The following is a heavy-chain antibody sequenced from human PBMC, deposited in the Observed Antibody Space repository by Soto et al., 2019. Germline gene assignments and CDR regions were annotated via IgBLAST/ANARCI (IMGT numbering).Heavy chain of an antibody. CDR1: GFTFSTYV. CDR3: VRGVIIINQYHGLDV. CDR2: ISSDGNNK. D-gene: IGHD3-9*01. J-gene: IGHJ6*02. Sequence: GGSLRLSCAASGFTFSTYVMHWVRQAPGKGLEWVAHISSDGNNKYYADSVKGRFTISRDNFKNSLYLQMNSLKTEDTAVYYCVRGVIIINQYHGLDVWGQGTTVT. V-gene: IGHV3-30-3*01.